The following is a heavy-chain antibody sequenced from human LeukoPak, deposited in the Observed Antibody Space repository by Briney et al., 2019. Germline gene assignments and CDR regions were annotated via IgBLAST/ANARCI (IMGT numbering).Heavy chain of an antibody. CDR3: ARDLPKDSSGWRRYYFDY. D-gene: IGHD6-19*01. J-gene: IGHJ4*02. CDR2: ISSSSSYI. Sequence: GGSLRLSCAASGFTFSSYSMNWVRQAPGKGLEWVSSISSSSSYIYYADSLKGRFTISRDNAKNSLYLQMNSLRAEDTAVYYCARDLPKDSSGWRRYYFDYWGQGTLVTVSS. CDR1: GFTFSSYS. V-gene: IGHV3-21*01.